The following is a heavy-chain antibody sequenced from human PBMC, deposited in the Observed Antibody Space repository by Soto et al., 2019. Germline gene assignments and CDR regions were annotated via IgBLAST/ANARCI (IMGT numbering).Heavy chain of an antibody. CDR3: VRGGGGGRFDY. Sequence: PGGSLRLSCAASGFTFSDFYMTWVRQAPGKGLEWLSYISINSNHKEYGDSVKGRHTISRDNAKNSLYLQMNSLRADDTAVYYCVRGGGGGRFDYWGQGTLVTVSS. D-gene: IGHD2-21*01. V-gene: IGHV3-11*06. CDR1: GFTFSDFY. CDR2: ISINSNHK. J-gene: IGHJ4*02.